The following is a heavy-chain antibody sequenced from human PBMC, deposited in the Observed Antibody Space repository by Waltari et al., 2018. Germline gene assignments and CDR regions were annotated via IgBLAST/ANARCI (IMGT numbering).Heavy chain of an antibody. CDR3: AREGYTSGRAGNFDY. CDR2: MSYDGYSR. J-gene: IGHJ4*02. V-gene: IGHV3-30-3*01. CDR1: RYAFTNDI. D-gene: IGHD2-15*01. Sequence: LVESGGDVVRSGRSLRLSCASSRYAFTNDIMHWVRQAPGKGLEWVSAMSYDGYSRYYADSVKGRFTISRDDSLKTVYLQLDSLRVEDTAVYYCAREGYTSGRAGNFDYWGQGTLVTVSS.